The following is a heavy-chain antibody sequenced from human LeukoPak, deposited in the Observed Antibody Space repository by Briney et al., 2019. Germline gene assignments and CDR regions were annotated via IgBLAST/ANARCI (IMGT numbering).Heavy chain of an antibody. CDR1: GFTFSSYW. CDR2: IKQDGSEK. J-gene: IGHJ4*02. Sequence: GGSLRLSCAASGFTFSSYWMSWVRQAPGKGLEWVANIKQDGSEKYYVDSVKGRFTISRDNAKNSLYLQMNSLRAEDTAVYYCGWFGEIGEYYFDYWGQGTLVTVSS. D-gene: IGHD3-10*01. V-gene: IGHV3-7*03. CDR3: GWFGEIGEYYFDY.